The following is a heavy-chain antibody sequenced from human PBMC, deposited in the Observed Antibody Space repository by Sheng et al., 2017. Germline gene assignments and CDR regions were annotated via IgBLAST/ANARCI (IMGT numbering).Heavy chain of an antibody. CDR1: GFTFSNYG. CDR2: ISDDGRRK. CDR3: ARDFRGKWSIDY. V-gene: IGHV3-30*03. Sequence: QVQLVESGGGVVQPGRSLRLSCAASGFTFSNYGLHWVRQAPGKGLEWVAFISDDGRRKYFADSVKGRFTLSRDNSNMVYLQMNSLRAEDTAVYYCARDFRGKWSIDYWGQGTL. J-gene: IGHJ4*02. D-gene: IGHD3-3*01.